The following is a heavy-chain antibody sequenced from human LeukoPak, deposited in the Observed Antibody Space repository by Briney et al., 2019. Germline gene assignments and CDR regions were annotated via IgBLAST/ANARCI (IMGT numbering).Heavy chain of an antibody. D-gene: IGHD1-20*01. CDR1: GGSINNYY. CDR2: IYYRGST. J-gene: IGHJ6*02. V-gene: IGHV4-59*08. CDR3: ARQKTAPPVFEYYGMDI. Sequence: SETLSLTCTVSGGSINNYYWSWIRQPPGKGLEWIGYIYYRGSTTYSPSLKSRVSISVDTSKNQFSLNLSFVTAADTAVYYCARQKTAPPVFEYYGMDIWGQGTTVTVSS.